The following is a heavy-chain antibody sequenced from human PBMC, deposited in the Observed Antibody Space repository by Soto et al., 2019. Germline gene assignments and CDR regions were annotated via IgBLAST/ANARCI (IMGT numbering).Heavy chain of an antibody. CDR2: VSHDGRNT. Sequence: VQLVESGGGVVQPWRSLRLSCAASGFTFSDYAMHWVRQAPRKGLEWVAVVSHDGRNTHCADSVKGRFTISRDSSKNTVSLEMTSLRAEDTAVYYCAKGGRQWLVTSDFNYWGQGALVTVSS. J-gene: IGHJ4*02. CDR1: GFTFSDYA. V-gene: IGHV3-30*18. D-gene: IGHD6-19*01. CDR3: AKGGRQWLVTSDFNY.